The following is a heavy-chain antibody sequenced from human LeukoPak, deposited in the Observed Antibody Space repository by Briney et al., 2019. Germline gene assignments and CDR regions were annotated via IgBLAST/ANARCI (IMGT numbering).Heavy chain of an antibody. J-gene: IGHJ5*02. CDR3: ASDRTRAAASMGWFDP. Sequence: AGSLRLSWAAAGFTSSSYAMHWVRQAAGKGLEWVAVKSNTRSNKYYADTVKGRFTISRDNSKNALYLQMNSLRAEDTAVYYCASDRTRAAASMGWFDPWGQGTLVTVSS. CDR2: KSNTRSNK. V-gene: IGHV3-30*01. CDR1: GFTSSSYA. D-gene: IGHD6-13*01.